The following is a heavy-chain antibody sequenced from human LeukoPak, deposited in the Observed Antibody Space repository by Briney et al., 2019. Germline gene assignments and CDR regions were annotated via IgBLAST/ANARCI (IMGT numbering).Heavy chain of an antibody. D-gene: IGHD5-12*01. CDR3: ARVDIVAIGYYYMDV. Sequence: PSETLSLTCTVSGGSISSSSYYWGWIRQPPGKGLEWIGRIYYSGSTYYNQSLKSRVNISVDTSKNQFYLKLSSVTAADTAVYYCARVDIVAIGYYYMDVWGKGTTVTVSS. V-gene: IGHV4-39*01. J-gene: IGHJ6*03. CDR1: GGSISSSSYY. CDR2: IYYSGST.